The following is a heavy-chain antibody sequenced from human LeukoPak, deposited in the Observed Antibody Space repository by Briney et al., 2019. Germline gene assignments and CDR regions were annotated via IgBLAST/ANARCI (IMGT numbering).Heavy chain of an antibody. Sequence: VASVKVSCKASGYTFTSYDINWVRQATGQGLEWMGWISAYNGNTNYAQKLQGRVTMTTDTSTSTAYMELRSLRSDDTAVYYCARDRKVRPLDYWGQGTLVTVSS. J-gene: IGHJ4*02. CDR1: GYTFTSYD. CDR3: ARDRKVRPLDY. D-gene: IGHD1-14*01. V-gene: IGHV1-18*01. CDR2: ISAYNGNT.